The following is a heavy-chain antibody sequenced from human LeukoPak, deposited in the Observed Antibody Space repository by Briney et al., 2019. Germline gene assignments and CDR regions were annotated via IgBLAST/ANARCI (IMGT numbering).Heavy chain of an antibody. CDR3: TRDRNHYYMDV. Sequence: GGSLRLSCEASGFTFSNYYMNWVRQAPGKGLVWVSRIKNDGSDTTNADSVKGRFTISRDNARNTVYLQMISLRVEDSAVYCCTRDRNHYYMDVWGKGTTVTVSS. CDR2: IKNDGSDT. V-gene: IGHV3-74*01. J-gene: IGHJ6*03. CDR1: GFTFSNYY.